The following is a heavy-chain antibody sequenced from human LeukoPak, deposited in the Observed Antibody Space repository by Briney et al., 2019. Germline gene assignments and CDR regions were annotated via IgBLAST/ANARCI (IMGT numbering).Heavy chain of an antibody. J-gene: IGHJ4*02. Sequence: GGSLRLSCTASGFTFSTYWMHWVRQGPGEGLVGVSRLNTDGSSTSYADSVKGRFTISRDNDKNTLYLQMNSLRTEDTAVYYCVRGGVTLTAYSHFAYWGQGTLVTVSS. D-gene: IGHD3-9*01. CDR2: LNTDGSST. V-gene: IGHV3-74*01. CDR1: GFTFSTYW. CDR3: VRGGVTLTAYSHFAY.